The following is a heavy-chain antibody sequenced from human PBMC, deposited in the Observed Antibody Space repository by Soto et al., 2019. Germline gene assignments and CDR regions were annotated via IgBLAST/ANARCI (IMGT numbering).Heavy chain of an antibody. V-gene: IGHV1-69*12. D-gene: IGHD3-3*01. J-gene: IGHJ3*02. CDR2: IIPIFGTA. Sequence: QVHLVQSGAEVKKPGSSVKVTCKASGGTLSSYAISWVRQAPGQGLEWMGGIIPIFGTANYAQKFQGRVTITADESTSTAYMELSSLRSEDTAVYYCARDPDDFSRSGAFDIWGQGTMVTVSS. CDR1: GGTLSSYA. CDR3: ARDPDDFSRSGAFDI.